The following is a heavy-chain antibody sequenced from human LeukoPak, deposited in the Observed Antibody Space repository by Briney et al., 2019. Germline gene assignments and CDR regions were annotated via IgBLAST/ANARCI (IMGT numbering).Heavy chain of an antibody. D-gene: IGHD3-22*01. CDR2: IRYDGSNK. Sequence: GGSLRLSCAASGFTFSSYGMHWVRRAPGKGLEWVAFIRYDGSNKYYADSVKGRFTISRDNSKNTLYLQMNSLRAEDTAVYYCAKVRAYYDSSGYYFDYWGQGTLVTVSS. CDR3: AKVRAYYDSSGYYFDY. J-gene: IGHJ4*02. CDR1: GFTFSSYG. V-gene: IGHV3-30*02.